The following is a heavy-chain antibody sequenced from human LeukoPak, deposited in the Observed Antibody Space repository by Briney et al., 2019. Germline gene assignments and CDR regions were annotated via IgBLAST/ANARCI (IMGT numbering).Heavy chain of an antibody. J-gene: IGHJ3*02. CDR2: ISSSSSYI. Sequence: GRSLRLACAAAGFTFSSYSMNWVRQPPGKGLEWVSSISSSSSYIYYADSVKGRFTISRDNAKNSLYLQMNRLRDEDTAVYYCARPGRADAFAIWGQGTMVTVSS. CDR3: ARPGRADAFAI. CDR1: GFTFSSYS. V-gene: IGHV3-21*01.